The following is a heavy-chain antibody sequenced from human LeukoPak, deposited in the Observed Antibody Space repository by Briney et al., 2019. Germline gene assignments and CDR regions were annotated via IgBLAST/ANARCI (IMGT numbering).Heavy chain of an antibody. CDR1: GYSFTNYW. D-gene: IGHD1-26*01. V-gene: IGHV5-51*01. CDR2: IYPGDSDT. J-gene: IGHJ4*02. Sequence: GESLKISCEGSGYSFTNYWIGWVRQMPGKGLEWMGIIYPGDSDTRYSPSFQGQVTISADKSINTAYLQWSSLKASDTAMYFCVRHLYSGSDKGAFDYWGQGTLVTVSS. CDR3: VRHLYSGSDKGAFDY.